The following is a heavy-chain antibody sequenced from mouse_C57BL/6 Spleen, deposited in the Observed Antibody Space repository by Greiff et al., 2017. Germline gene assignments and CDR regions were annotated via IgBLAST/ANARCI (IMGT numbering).Heavy chain of an antibody. V-gene: IGHV1-64*01. CDR3: ARRDYDVGNYAMDY. D-gene: IGHD2-4*01. Sequence: QVHVKQPGAELVKPGASVKLSCKASGYTFTSYWMHWVKQRPGQGLEWIGMIHPNSGSTNYNEKFKSKATLTVDKSSSTAYMQLSSLTSEDSAVYYCARRDYDVGNYAMDYWGQGTSVTVSS. CDR2: IHPNSGST. CDR1: GYTFTSYW. J-gene: IGHJ4*01.